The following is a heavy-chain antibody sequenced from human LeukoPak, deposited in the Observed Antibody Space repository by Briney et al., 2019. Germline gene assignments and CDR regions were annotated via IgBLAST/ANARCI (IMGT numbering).Heavy chain of an antibody. CDR3: ATSTTGDAFDI. V-gene: IGHV4-30-4*08. D-gene: IGHD4-17*01. CDR1: GGSISSDDYY. Sequence: PSETLSLTCTVSGGSISSDDYYWSWIRQPPGKGLEWIGYIYYSGSTYYNPSLKSRVTISVDTSKNQFSLKLSSVTAADTAVYYCATSTTGDAFDIWGQGTMVTVSS. CDR2: IYYSGST. J-gene: IGHJ3*02.